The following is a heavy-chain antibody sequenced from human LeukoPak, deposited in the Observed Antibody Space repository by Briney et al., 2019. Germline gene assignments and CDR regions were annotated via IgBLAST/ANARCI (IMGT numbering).Heavy chain of an antibody. CDR3: ASRQNTIYYMDI. CDR2: ITSSGDGT. D-gene: IGHD3-3*01. Sequence: PGGSLRLSCAASGFTFSIYAMSWVRQAPGKGLQWVSSITSSGDGTYYADSVKGRFTISRDNSENMLYLQMNSLRVEDTAVYYCASRQNTIYYMDIWGKGTTVTVSS. CDR1: GFTFSIYA. J-gene: IGHJ6*03. V-gene: IGHV3-23*01.